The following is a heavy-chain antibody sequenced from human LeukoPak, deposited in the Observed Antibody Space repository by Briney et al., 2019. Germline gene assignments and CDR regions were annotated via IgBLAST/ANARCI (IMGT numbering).Heavy chain of an antibody. CDR3: ARTSTGTRGGYDV. CDR1: GYTFTSYD. Sequence: GASVTVSCKASGYTFTSYDINWVRQASGQGLEWIGWINPNSGNTGFTQKFQGRVTVTRSTSISTAYMELSSLTSDDTAVYYCARTSTGTRGGYDVWGQGTLVTVSS. D-gene: IGHD1-1*01. CDR2: INPNSGNT. V-gene: IGHV1-8*01. J-gene: IGHJ4*02.